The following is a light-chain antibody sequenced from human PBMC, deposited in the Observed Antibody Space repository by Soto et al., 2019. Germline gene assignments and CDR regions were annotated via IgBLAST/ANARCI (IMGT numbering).Light chain of an antibody. J-gene: IGKJ2*01. CDR2: VAS. CDR1: QSVSSSY. V-gene: IGKV3-20*01. CDR3: QQYGSSPYT. Sequence: EIVLTQSPGTLSLSPGERATLSCRASQSVSSSYLAWYQQKPGQAPRLLIYVASSRATVIPDRFSGSGSGTDFTLTISRLEPEDFAVYYCQQYGSSPYTFGQGTKLEIK.